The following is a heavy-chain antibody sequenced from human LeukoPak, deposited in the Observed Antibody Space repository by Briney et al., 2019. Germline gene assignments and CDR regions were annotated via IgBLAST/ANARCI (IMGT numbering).Heavy chain of an antibody. CDR1: GFTFSSYA. D-gene: IGHD4-23*01. V-gene: IGHV3-23*01. CDR3: ARRLRYYGGSVD. J-gene: IGHJ4*02. CDR2: ISGSGAST. Sequence: GGSLRLSCAASGFTFSSYAMSWVRQAPGKGLEWVSAISGSGASTYYAGSVKGRFTISRDNSKNTLYLQMNSLRVEDTAVYYCARRLRYYGGSVDWGQGTLVTVSS.